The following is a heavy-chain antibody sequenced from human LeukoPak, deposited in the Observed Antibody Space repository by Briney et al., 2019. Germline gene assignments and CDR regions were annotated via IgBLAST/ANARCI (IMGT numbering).Heavy chain of an antibody. CDR3: AKDMNYYDSSGSDY. CDR1: GFTFDDYA. J-gene: IGHJ4*02. Sequence: PGRSLRLSCAASGFTFDDYAMHWVRQAPGKGLEWVSGISWNSGSIGYADSVEGRFTISRDNAKNSLYLQMNSLRAEDTALYYCAKDMNYYDSSGSDYWGQGTLVTVSS. V-gene: IGHV3-9*01. CDR2: ISWNSGSI. D-gene: IGHD3-22*01.